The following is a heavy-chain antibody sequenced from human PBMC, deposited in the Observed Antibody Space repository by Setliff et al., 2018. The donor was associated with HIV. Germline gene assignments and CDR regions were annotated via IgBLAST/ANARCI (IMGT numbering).Heavy chain of an antibody. CDR1: GFTFSYYS. CDR2: ISSSSSTI. V-gene: IGHV3-48*01. D-gene: IGHD4-4*01. Sequence: GGSLRLSCAASGFTFSYYSMNWVRQAPGRGLEWVSYISSSSSTIYYADSVKGRFTVSRDTAKNSLYLQMSSLRVEDTAIYYCAKEHDSSNYKVPYYFDSWGQGTLVTVAT. CDR3: AKEHDSSNYKVPYYFDS. J-gene: IGHJ4*02.